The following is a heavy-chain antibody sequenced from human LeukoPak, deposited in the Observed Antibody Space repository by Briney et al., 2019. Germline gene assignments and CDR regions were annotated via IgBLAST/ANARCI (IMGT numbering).Heavy chain of an antibody. CDR2: IYYSGST. J-gene: IGHJ3*02. Sequence: SGTLSLTCTVSGGSLSSYYWSWIRQPPGKGREWIGYIYYSGSTNYNPSPKSRGTISVDTSKKQFSLKLRSVTAADPAVYYCARELGIAVARFAFDIWGPGTLVTVSS. CDR1: GGSLSSYY. V-gene: IGHV4-59*01. CDR3: ARELGIAVARFAFDI. D-gene: IGHD6-19*01.